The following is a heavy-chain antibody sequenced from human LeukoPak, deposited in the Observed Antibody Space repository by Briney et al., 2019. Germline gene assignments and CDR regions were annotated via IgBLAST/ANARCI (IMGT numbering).Heavy chain of an antibody. D-gene: IGHD3-22*01. J-gene: IGHJ3*02. V-gene: IGHV3-53*01. CDR1: GFTVSSNY. CDR2: IYSGGST. CDR3: ARLYYYDSSGYRAFDI. Sequence: GGSLRLSCAASGFTVSSNYMSWVRQAPGKGLEWVSVIYSGGSTYYADSVKGRFTISRDNSKNTLYLQMYSLRAEDTAVYYCARLYYYDSSGYRAFDIWGQGTMVTVSS.